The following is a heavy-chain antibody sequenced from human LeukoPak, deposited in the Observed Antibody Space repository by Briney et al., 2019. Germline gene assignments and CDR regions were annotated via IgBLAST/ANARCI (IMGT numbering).Heavy chain of an antibody. J-gene: IGHJ3*02. V-gene: IGHV3-48*01. CDR3: ARDRGFIDIVVVPAAPDAFDI. D-gene: IGHD2-2*01. CDR2: ISSSSSTI. Sequence: PLGSLRLSCAASGFTFSSYSMNWVRQAPGKGLEWVSYISSSSSTIYYADSVKGRFTISRDNAKNSLYLQMNSLRAEDTAVYYCARDRGFIDIVVVPAAPDAFDIWGQGTMVTVSS. CDR1: GFTFSSYS.